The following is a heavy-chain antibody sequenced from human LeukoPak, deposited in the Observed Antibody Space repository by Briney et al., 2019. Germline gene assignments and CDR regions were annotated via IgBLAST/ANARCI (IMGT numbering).Heavy chain of an antibody. D-gene: IGHD6-6*01. CDR3: ATNIAARVDY. Sequence: PSETLSLTCTVSGGSISSYYWSWIRQPPGKGLEWIGEINHSGSTNYNPSLKSRVTISVATSKNQFSLKLSSVTAADTAVYYCATNIAARVDYWGQGILVTVSS. V-gene: IGHV4-34*01. CDR1: GGSISSYY. J-gene: IGHJ4*02. CDR2: INHSGST.